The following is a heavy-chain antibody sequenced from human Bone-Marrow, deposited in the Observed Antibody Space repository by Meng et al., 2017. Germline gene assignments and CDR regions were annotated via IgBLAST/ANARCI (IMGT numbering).Heavy chain of an antibody. V-gene: IGHV3-64*01. CDR3: ARVDWGSGADGAYYYYGMDV. J-gene: IGHJ6*02. CDR2: ISVNGVTT. Sequence: GGSLRLSCAASGFTLSRHAMHWVRQAPGKGLEYVAGISVNGVTTHSANSVKGRFTISRDNSKNTLYLQMGSLRIEDMAVYYCARVDWGSGADGAYYYYGMDVWGQGTTVTVSS. CDR1: GFTLSRHA. D-gene: IGHD3-16*01.